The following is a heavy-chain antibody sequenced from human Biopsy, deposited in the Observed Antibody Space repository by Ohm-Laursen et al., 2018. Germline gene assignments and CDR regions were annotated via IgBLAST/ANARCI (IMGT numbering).Heavy chain of an antibody. D-gene: IGHD1-26*01. CDR3: ARDNDKTLLSHYQHTMDV. CDR1: EGTFSNYG. V-gene: IGHV1-69*13. CDR2: NIPILGTG. J-gene: IGHJ6*02. Sequence: VKISCKAPEGTFSNYGVNWVRQAPGQGLEWLGGNIPILGTGNYAQKFQDRITVAADTSTSTATMELRSLRSDHTAVYYCARDNDKTLLSHYQHTMDVWGPGTTVSV.